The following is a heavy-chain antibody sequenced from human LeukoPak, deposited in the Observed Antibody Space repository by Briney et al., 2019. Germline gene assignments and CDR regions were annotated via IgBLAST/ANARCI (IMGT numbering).Heavy chain of an antibody. CDR1: GYTFTSYD. Sequence: ASLKLSCKASGYTFTSYDINWARHSTGQGLEWIRWMNPNSGNTGYAQKFQGRVTMTRNTSISTAYMELSSLRSEATAVYYCARAVPPDPWGQGTLVTVSS. CDR3: ARAVPPDP. CDR2: MNPNSGNT. D-gene: IGHD1-1*01. V-gene: IGHV1-8*01. J-gene: IGHJ5*02.